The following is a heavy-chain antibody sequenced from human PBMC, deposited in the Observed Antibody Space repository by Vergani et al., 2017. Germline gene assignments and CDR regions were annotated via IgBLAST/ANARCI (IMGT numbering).Heavy chain of an antibody. V-gene: IGHV1-2*02. Sequence: QVQVVQSGAEVKKSGASVKVSCKASGYTFTGYYMHWVRQAPGQGLEWMGWINPNSGGTNYAQKFQGRVTMTRDTSISTAYMELSRLRSDDTAVYYCARDFVVVPAAYGALWGQGTLVTVSS. J-gene: IGHJ4*02. D-gene: IGHD2-2*01. CDR3: ARDFVVVPAAYGAL. CDR2: INPNSGGT. CDR1: GYTFTGYY.